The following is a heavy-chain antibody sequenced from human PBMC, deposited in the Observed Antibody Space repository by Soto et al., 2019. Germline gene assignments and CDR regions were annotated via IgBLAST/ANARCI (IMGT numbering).Heavy chain of an antibody. CDR2: ITGSGGST. D-gene: IGHD6-6*01. J-gene: IGHJ4*01. V-gene: IGHV3-23*01. Sequence: EVQLLESGGGLAQPGGSLRLSCAASGFTFSGFAMSWVRQAPGKGLEWVSAITGSGGSTYHADSVKGRFTISRDNSKNTLYPELNSLKANDTAVYYCAKGSSSSRPYYFDYWVHGTLATVSS. CDR1: GFTFSGFA. CDR3: AKGSSSSRPYYFDY.